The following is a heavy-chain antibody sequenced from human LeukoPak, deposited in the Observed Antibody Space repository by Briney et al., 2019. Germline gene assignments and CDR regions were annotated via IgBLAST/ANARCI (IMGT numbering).Heavy chain of an antibody. J-gene: IGHJ6*03. CDR3: AREYYYGYMDV. D-gene: IGHD3-10*01. Sequence: SETLSLTCTVSGGSISSYYWSWIRQPPGKGLEWIGYIYYSGSTNYNPSLKSRVTISVDTSKNQFSLKLSSVTAADTAVYYCAREYYYGYMDVWGKGTTVTISS. CDR1: GGSISSYY. CDR2: IYYSGST. V-gene: IGHV4-59*12.